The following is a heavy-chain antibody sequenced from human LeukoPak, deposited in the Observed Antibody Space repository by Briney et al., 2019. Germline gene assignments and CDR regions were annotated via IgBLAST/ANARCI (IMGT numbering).Heavy chain of an antibody. CDR1: GDSISSSRYY. D-gene: IGHD1-26*01. Sequence: KPSETLSLTCTVSGDSISSSRYYWGWIRQRPGKGLEWIGSIYYRGSTYYNPSLKSRVTISVDTSKNQFSLKLSSVTAADTAVYYCARRVGATNYGMDVWGQGTTVTVSS. CDR3: ARRVGATNYGMDV. J-gene: IGHJ6*02. CDR2: IYYRGST. V-gene: IGHV4-39*01.